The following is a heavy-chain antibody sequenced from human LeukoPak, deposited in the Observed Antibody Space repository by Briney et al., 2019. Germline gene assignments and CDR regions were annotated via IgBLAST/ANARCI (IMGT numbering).Heavy chain of an antibody. V-gene: IGHV1-8*01. D-gene: IGHD6-6*01. Sequence: GASVKVSCKASGYTFTSYDINWVRQATGQGLEWMGWMNPNSGNTGYAQKFQGRVTMTRNTSISTAYMELSSLRSEDTAVYYCARCGHHFSIAARPGVCYYFDYWGQGTLVTVSS. J-gene: IGHJ4*02. CDR3: ARCGHHFSIAARPGVCYYFDY. CDR1: GYTFTSYD. CDR2: MNPNSGNT.